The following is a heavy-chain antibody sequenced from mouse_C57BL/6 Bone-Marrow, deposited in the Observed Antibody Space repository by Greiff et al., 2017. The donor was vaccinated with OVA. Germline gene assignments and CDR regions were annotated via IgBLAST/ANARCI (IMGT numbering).Heavy chain of an antibody. J-gene: IGHJ3*01. CDR2: ISYDGSN. CDR1: GYSITSGYY. CDR3: ARGKTPPRRFAY. V-gene: IGHV3-6*01. Sequence: DVKLQESGPGLVKPSQSLSLTCSVTGYSITSGYYWNWIRQFPGNKLEWMGYISYDGSNNYNPSLKNRISITRDTSKNQFFLKLNSVTTEDTATYYCARGKTPPRRFAYWGQGTLVTVSA. D-gene: IGHD6-1*01.